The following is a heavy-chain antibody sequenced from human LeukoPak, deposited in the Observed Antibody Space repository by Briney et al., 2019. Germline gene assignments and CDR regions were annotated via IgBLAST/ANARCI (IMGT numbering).Heavy chain of an antibody. V-gene: IGHV3-23*01. D-gene: IGHD5-24*01. Sequence: GGSLRLSCAASGFTFSNAWMSWVRQAPGKGLEWVSNVSGSGRGENTYYADSVKGRFTISRDNSKNTLILQMNSLRAEDTAVYYCAKSGYNRFDYWGQGTLVTVSS. J-gene: IGHJ4*02. CDR3: AKSGYNRFDY. CDR2: VSGSGRGENT. CDR1: GFTFSNAW.